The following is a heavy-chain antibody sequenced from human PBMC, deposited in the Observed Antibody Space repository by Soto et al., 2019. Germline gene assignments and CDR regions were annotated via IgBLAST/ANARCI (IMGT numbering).Heavy chain of an antibody. CDR3: ARSYRDYGMDV. CDR2: IYYSGST. D-gene: IGHD3-10*01. V-gene: IGHV4-31*03. CDR1: GGSISSGGYY. Sequence: PSETLSLTCTVSGGSISSGGYYWSWIRQHPGKGLEWIGYIYYSGSTYYNPSLKSRVTMSVDTSKNQFSLKLSSVTAVDTAVYYCARSYRDYGMDVWGQGTTVTVSS. J-gene: IGHJ6*02.